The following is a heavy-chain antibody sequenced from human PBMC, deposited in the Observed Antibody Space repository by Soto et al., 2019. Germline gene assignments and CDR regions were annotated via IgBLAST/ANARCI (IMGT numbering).Heavy chain of an antibody. V-gene: IGHV3-7*01. CDR2: IGQDGSDR. D-gene: IGHD3-3*01. CDR3: VTDFWTASMGTY. CDR1: GFSFSNYY. Sequence: GGSMRLACAASGFSFSNYYMSWVRQAPGKGLEWVANIGQDGSDRHYVDSVKGRFSISRDNARNSVFLQMNSLRVEDTAMYYCVTDFWTASMGTYWGQGTLVTVSS. J-gene: IGHJ4*02.